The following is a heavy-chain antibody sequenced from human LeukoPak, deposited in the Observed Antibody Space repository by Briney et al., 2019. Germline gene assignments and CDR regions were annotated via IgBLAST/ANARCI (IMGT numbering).Heavy chain of an antibody. CDR2: IYSGGST. CDR3: AREGPDSSGFDY. CDR1: GFTVSSNY. D-gene: IGHD3-22*01. V-gene: IGHV3-53*01. J-gene: IGHJ4*02. Sequence: GGSLRLSCAASGFTVSSNYMSWVRQAPGKGLEWVSVIYSGGSTYYADSVKGRFTISRDNSKNTLYLQMNSLRAEDTAVYYCAREGPDSSGFDYWGQGTLVTVSS.